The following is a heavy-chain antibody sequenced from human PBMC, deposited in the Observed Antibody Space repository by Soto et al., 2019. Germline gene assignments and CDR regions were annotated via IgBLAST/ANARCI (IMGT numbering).Heavy chain of an antibody. CDR3: AAGPRYYDSSGYSRGLMYYYYGMDV. D-gene: IGHD3-22*01. CDR2: IVVGSGNT. Sequence: SVKVSCKASGFTFTSSAVQRVRQARGQRLEWIGWIVVGSGNTNYAQKFQERVTITRDMSTSTAYMELSSLRSEDTAVYYCAAGPRYYDSSGYSRGLMYYYYGMDVWGQGTTVTVSS. J-gene: IGHJ6*02. V-gene: IGHV1-58*01. CDR1: GFTFTSSA.